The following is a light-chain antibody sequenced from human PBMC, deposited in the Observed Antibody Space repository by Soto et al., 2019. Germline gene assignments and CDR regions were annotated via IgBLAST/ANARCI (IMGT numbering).Light chain of an antibody. CDR2: EDA. CDR3: YSTDSTGNHFV. CDR1: ALPEKY. V-gene: IGLV3-10*01. J-gene: IGLJ1*01. Sequence: SYELTQPPSVSVSPGQMARITCSGDALPEKYVYWYKQKSGQAPVLVIYEDAKRTSGIPERLSGSSSGTMATLTITEAQVEDEADYYCYSTDSTGNHFVFGTGTKVTVL.